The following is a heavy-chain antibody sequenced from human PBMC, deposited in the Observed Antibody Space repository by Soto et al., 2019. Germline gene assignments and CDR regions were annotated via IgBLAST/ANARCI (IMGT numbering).Heavy chain of an antibody. CDR2: IRSKANSYAT. V-gene: IGHV3-73*01. CDR3: TRVRIFGPDPLEYYYYMDV. D-gene: IGHD3-3*01. J-gene: IGHJ6*03. CDR1: GFTFSGSA. Sequence: GGSLRLSCAASGFTFSGSAMHWVRQASGKGLEWVGRIRSKANSYATAYAASVKGRFTISRDDSKNTAYLQMNSLKTEDTAVYYCTRVRIFGPDPLEYYYYMDVWGKGTTVTVSS.